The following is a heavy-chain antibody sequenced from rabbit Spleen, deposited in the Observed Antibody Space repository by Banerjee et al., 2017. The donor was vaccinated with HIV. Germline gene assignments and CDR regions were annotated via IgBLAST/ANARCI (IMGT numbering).Heavy chain of an antibody. CDR2: IYAGSSGFVGAV. CDR3: ASGYSDVYFNL. J-gene: IGHJ4*01. Sequence: QQQLEESGGGLVKPEGSLTLTCTASGFSFSNSDYICWVRQAPGKGLEWIACIYAGSSGFVGAVYYASWTIGRFTISKASSTAVALQMTSLTAADTATYFCASGYSDVYFNLWGPGTLVTVS. CDR1: GFSFSNSDY. D-gene: IGHD1-1*01. V-gene: IGHV1S45*01.